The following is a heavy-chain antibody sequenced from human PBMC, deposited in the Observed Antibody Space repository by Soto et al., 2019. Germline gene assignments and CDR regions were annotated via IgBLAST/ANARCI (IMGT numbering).Heavy chain of an antibody. D-gene: IGHD3-16*01. J-gene: IGHJ5*02. Sequence: KPSETLSLTCTVSGGSISSGGYYWSWIRQHPGKGLEWIGYIYYSGSTYYNPSLKSRVTIPVDTSKNQFSLKLSSVTAADTAVYYCARDVGLIYNWFDPWGQGTLVTVSS. CDR1: GGSISSGGYY. CDR3: ARDVGLIYNWFDP. V-gene: IGHV4-31*03. CDR2: IYYSGST.